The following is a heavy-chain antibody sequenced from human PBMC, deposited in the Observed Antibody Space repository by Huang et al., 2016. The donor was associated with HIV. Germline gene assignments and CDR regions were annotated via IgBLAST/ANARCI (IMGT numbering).Heavy chain of an antibody. D-gene: IGHD6-19*01. V-gene: IGHV1-69*01. J-gene: IGHJ6*02. CDR3: ARVPPPVAIYYYYGMDV. CDR1: GGTFSSYA. Sequence: QVQLVQSGAEVKKPGSSVKVSCKASGGTFSSYAISWVRQAPGQGLEWMGGIIPILGTANYAKKFQGRVTITADESTSTAYMELSSLRSEDTAVYYCARVPPPVAIYYYYGMDVWGQGTTVTVSS. CDR2: IIPILGTA.